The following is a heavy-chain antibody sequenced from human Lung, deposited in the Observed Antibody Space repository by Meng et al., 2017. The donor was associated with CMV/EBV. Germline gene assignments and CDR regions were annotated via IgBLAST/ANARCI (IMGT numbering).Heavy chain of an antibody. CDR3: ARDFGSSWYPNWFDP. D-gene: IGHD6-13*01. V-gene: IGHV4-4*07. CDR1: GDSIPSYS. CDR2: ISASGNT. Sequence: QGQRQDSAPGLVKPSGTLSLTCTVSGDSIPSYSWSWIRQPAGKGLEWIGRISASGNTRYNPSLKSRVTMSVDTSKNQFSLKLSSVTAADTAVYYCARDFGSSWYPNWFDPWGQGTLVTVSS. J-gene: IGHJ5*02.